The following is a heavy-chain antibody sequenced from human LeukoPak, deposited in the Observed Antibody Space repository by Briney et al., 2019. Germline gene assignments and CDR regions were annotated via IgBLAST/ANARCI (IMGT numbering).Heavy chain of an antibody. D-gene: IGHD3-10*01. CDR3: ARNKYYYGSRNYGVPNWFDP. Sequence: PSETLSLTCTVSGASITSNSYYWSWIRQPPGRGLEWIGSIYYSGSTYYNPSLKSRVTISVDTSKNQFSLKLSSVTAADTAVYYYARNKYYYGSRNYGVPNWFDPWGQGTLATVSS. V-gene: IGHV4-39*01. CDR2: IYYSGST. CDR1: GASITSNSYY. J-gene: IGHJ5*02.